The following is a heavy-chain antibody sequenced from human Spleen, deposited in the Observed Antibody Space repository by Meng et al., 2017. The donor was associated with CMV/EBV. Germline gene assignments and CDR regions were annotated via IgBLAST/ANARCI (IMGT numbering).Heavy chain of an antibody. CDR1: GFSFSSYW. CDR2: MWYDGTNK. Sequence: GESLKISCVASGFSFSSYWMHWVRQAPGKGLEWVALMWYDGTNKYYADSVKGRFTISRDNSQNTLYLQMNSLRAEDTAVYYCAKDYEYSTYLVRHYGMDVWGQGTTVTVSS. V-gene: IGHV3-33*06. CDR3: AKDYEYSTYLVRHYGMDV. J-gene: IGHJ6*02. D-gene: IGHD4-11*01.